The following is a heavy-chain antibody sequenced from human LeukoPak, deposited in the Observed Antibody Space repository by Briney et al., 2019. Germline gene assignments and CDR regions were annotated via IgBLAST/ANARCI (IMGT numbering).Heavy chain of an antibody. D-gene: IGHD3-9*01. V-gene: IGHV4-59*01. CDR3: ARVPPPYYDILTGYRYYYYYMDV. Sequence: SETLSLTCTVSGGSISSYYWSWIRQPPGKGLEWIGYIYYSGSTNYNPSLKSRVTISVDTSKNQFSLKLSSVTAADTSVYSCARVPPPYYDILTGYRYYYYYMDVWGKGTTVTVSS. J-gene: IGHJ6*03. CDR2: IYYSGST. CDR1: GGSISSYY.